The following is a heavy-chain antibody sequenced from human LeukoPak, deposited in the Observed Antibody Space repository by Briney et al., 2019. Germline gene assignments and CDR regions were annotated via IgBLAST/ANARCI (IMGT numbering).Heavy chain of an antibody. D-gene: IGHD1-14*01. Sequence: ASVKVSCKASGYTFTGYYIHWVRQAPGQGLEWMGIINPSGGDTSYAQKFQGRLTMTRDTSTNTVYMELTSLRSEDTAVYSCAREVMDNLRFDYWGEATLVTVYS. CDR1: GYTFTGYY. J-gene: IGHJ4*02. CDR2: INPSGGDT. V-gene: IGHV1-46*01. CDR3: AREVMDNLRFDY.